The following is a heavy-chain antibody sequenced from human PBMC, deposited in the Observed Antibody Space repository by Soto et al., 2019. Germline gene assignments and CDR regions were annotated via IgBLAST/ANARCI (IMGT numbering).Heavy chain of an antibody. J-gene: IGHJ4*02. Sequence: PWWSLRLSCSTSGLTFSNYAMSWFRQAPGGGLEWVSSMSGSSSTTYYADSVRGRFTISRDRSKNTLYLQMSSLRAEDTALYYCAKNQERELPRVIDFWGQGTLVTVSS. D-gene: IGHD1-7*01. CDR1: GLTFSNYA. CDR2: MSGSSSTT. V-gene: IGHV3-23*01. CDR3: AKNQERELPRVIDF.